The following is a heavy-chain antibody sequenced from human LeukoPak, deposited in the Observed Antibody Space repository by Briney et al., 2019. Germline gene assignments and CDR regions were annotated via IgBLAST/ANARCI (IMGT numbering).Heavy chain of an antibody. CDR3: ARAPIPYDRSRTDYRFDP. Sequence: SETLSLTCTVSGGSISTYYWSWIRQPPGKGLEWIGSIYYSGSTYYNPSLKSRVTISVDTSKNQFSLKLSSVTAADTAVYYCARAPIPYDRSRTDYRFDPWGQGTLVTVAS. V-gene: IGHV4-39*01. CDR1: GGSISTYY. CDR2: IYYSGST. D-gene: IGHD3-16*01. J-gene: IGHJ5*02.